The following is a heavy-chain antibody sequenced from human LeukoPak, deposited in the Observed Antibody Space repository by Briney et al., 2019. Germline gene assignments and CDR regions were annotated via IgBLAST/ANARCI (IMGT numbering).Heavy chain of an antibody. D-gene: IGHD4-17*01. CDR3: ARGYTIDMTSVTHFDY. CDR1: GYTFTSYA. Sequence: ASVKVSCKASGYTFTSYAMNWVRQAPGQGLEWMGWINTNTGNPTYAQGFTGRFVFALDTSVSTAYLQISSLKAEDTAFYYCARGYTIDMTSVTHFDYWGQGTLVTVSS. CDR2: INTNTGNP. J-gene: IGHJ4*02. V-gene: IGHV7-4-1*02.